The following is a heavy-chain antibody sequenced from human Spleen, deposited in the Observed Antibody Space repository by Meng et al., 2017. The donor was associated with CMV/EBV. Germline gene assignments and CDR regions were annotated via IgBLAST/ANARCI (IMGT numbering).Heavy chain of an antibody. V-gene: IGHV1-46*01. J-gene: IGHJ3*01. CDR3: ARQDQLLFGGAFDV. CDR1: GYTFTSYG. D-gene: IGHD2-21*02. CDR2: VNPRGGDT. Sequence: ASVKVSCKASGYTFTSYGINWVRQAPGQGLEWVGTVNPRGGDTSNAQKFHGRVTMTRDTSTSTVYMELGSLRSEDTALYYCARQDQLLFGGAFDVWGQGTMVTVSS.